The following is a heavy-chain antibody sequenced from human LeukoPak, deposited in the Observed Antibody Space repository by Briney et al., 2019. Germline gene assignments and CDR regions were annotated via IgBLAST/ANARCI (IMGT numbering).Heavy chain of an antibody. D-gene: IGHD2-2*01. V-gene: IGHV3-23*01. CDR2: ISASGGST. CDR3: ARYCTSTNCLPNYYAMDV. J-gene: IGHJ6*02. Sequence: GGSLRLSCAASGFTFSSYWMSWVRQTPGKGLEWVSAISASGGSTYHADSVKGRFTISRDSSKNTLYLQLNSLRVEDTAVYYCARYCTSTNCLPNYYAMDVWGQGTTVTVSS. CDR1: GFTFSSYW.